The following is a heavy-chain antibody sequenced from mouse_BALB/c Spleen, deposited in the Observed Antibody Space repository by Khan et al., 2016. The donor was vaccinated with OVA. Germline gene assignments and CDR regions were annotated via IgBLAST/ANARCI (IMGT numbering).Heavy chain of an antibody. CDR2: IWSDGST. J-gene: IGHJ4*01. V-gene: IGHV2-6-1*01. CDR1: GFSLTNYG. CDR3: ARQPYYHYNIMDY. Sequence: VELVESGPGLVAPSQSLSITCTISGFSLTNYGIHWVRQPPGKGLEWLVMIWSDGSTTYNSALKSRLSISKDNSKSQVSFKMNSLQTDDTAMYYCARQPYYHYNIMDYWGQGTSVTVSS. D-gene: IGHD2-10*01.